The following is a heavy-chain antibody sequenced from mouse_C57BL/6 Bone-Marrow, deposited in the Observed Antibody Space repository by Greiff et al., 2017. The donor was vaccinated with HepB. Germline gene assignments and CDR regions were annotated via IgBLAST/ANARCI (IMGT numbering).Heavy chain of an antibody. CDR2: IYPRSGNT. CDR1: GYTFTSYG. D-gene: IGHD2-1*01. V-gene: IGHV1-81*01. J-gene: IGHJ3*01. CDR3: ASYGNSWFAY. Sequence: VQGVESGAELARPGASVKLSCKASGYTFTSYGISWVKQRTGQGLEWIGEIYPRSGNTYYNEKFKGKATLTADKSSSTAYMELRSLTSEDSAVYFCASYGNSWFAYWGQGTLVTVSA.